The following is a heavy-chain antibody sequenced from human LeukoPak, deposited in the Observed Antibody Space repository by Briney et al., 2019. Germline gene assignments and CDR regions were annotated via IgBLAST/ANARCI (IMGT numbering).Heavy chain of an antibody. CDR1: GGSISSGGYH. Sequence: SETLSLTCTVSGGSISSGGYHWSWIRQHPGKGLEWIGYIYYSGSTYYNPSLKSRVTISVDTSKNQFSLKLSSVTAADTAVYYCARAGTGDYHFDYWGQGTLVTVSS. D-gene: IGHD4-17*01. V-gene: IGHV4-31*03. CDR3: ARAGTGDYHFDY. J-gene: IGHJ4*02. CDR2: IYYSGST.